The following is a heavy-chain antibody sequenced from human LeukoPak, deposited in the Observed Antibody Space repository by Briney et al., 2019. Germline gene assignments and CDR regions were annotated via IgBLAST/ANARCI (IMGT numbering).Heavy chain of an antibody. D-gene: IGHD2-2*01. J-gene: IGHJ4*02. CDR3: AKDIVVVPAAMFDY. Sequence: GSLRLSCAASGFTFSSYAMSWVRQAPGKGLEWVSAISGSGGNTYFADSVKGRFTISRDSSKNTLYLQMNSLRAEDTAVYYCAKDIVVVPAAMFDYWGQGTLVTVPS. V-gene: IGHV3-23*01. CDR2: ISGSGGNT. CDR1: GFTFSSYA.